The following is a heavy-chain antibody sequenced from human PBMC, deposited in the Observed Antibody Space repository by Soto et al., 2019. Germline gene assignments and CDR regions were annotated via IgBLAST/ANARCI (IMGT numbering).Heavy chain of an antibody. CDR2: INAGNGNT. CDR3: ARMTTVTAHYYYYGMDV. D-gene: IGHD4-17*01. Sequence: QVQLVQSGAEVKKPGASVKVSCKASGYTFTSYAMHWVRQAPGQRLEWMGWINAGNGNTKYSQKFQGRVTITRDTPASTAYMELSSLRSEDTAVYYCARMTTVTAHYYYYGMDVWGQGTTVTVSS. J-gene: IGHJ6*02. V-gene: IGHV1-3*01. CDR1: GYTFTSYA.